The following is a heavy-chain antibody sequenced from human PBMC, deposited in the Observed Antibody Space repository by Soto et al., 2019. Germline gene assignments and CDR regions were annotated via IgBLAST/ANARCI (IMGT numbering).Heavy chain of an antibody. CDR3: ARDPAQTDAFDI. CDR2: ISAYNGNT. V-gene: IGHV1-18*01. J-gene: IGHJ3*02. CDR1: GYTFTSYG. Sequence: ASVKVSWKAAGYTFTSYGISWVRQAPGQGLEWMGWISAYNGNTNYAQKLQGRVTMTTDTSTSTAYMELRSLRSDDTAVYYCARDPAQTDAFDIWGQGTMVTVAS.